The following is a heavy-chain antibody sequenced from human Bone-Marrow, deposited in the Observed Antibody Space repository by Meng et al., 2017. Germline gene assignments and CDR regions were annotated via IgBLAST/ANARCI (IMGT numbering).Heavy chain of an antibody. CDR2: INPNSGGT. V-gene: IGHV1-2*06. CDR1: GYTFTGYY. J-gene: IGHJ5*02. D-gene: IGHD2-2*01. Sequence: QVQPVQSGAEVKKPGASVKVSCKASGYTFTGYYMHWVRQAPGQGLEWMGRINPNSGGTNYAQKFQGRVTMTRDTSISTAYMELSRLRSDDTAVYYCARDADCSSTSCYFWFDPWGQGTLVTSPQ. CDR3: ARDADCSSTSCYFWFDP.